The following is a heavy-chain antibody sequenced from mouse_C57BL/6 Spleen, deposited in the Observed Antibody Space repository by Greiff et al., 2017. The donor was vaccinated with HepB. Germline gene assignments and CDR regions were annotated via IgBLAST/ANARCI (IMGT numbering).Heavy chain of an antibody. CDR2: IDPNSGGT. J-gene: IGHJ4*01. D-gene: IGHD2-1*01. CDR1: GYTFTSYW. V-gene: IGHV1-72*01. Sequence: QVQLQQPGAELVKPGASVKLSCKASGYTFTSYWMHWVKQRPGRGLEWIGRIDPNSGGTKYNEKFKSKATLTVDKPASTAYMQLSSLTSEDSAVYYFARGEEIYYGNYDYAMDYWGQGTSVTVSS. CDR3: ARGEEIYYGNYDYAMDY.